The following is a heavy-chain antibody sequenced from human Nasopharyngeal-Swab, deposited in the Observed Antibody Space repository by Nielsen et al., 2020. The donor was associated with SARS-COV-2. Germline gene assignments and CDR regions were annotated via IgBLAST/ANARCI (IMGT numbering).Heavy chain of an antibody. Sequence: SVKVSCKTSGYTYTGYYVHWVRQAPGQGLEWVGRISVYNGGTDYAQKFQGRVTMTRDTSINTAFMEMRSLRSDDTAVYYCATPTDGYNFFHFWGQGAHVTVSS. D-gene: IGHD5-24*01. CDR1: GYTYTGYY. CDR3: ATPTDGYNFFHF. J-gene: IGHJ4*02. V-gene: IGHV1-2*06. CDR2: ISVYNGGT.